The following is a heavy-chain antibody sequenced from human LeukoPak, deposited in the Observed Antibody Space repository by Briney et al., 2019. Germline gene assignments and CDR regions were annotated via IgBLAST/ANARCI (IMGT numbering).Heavy chain of an antibody. CDR2: IYHSGST. V-gene: IGHV4-38-2*02. D-gene: IGHD2-2*03. Sequence: PSETLSLTCAVPGYAISSGYYWGWIRQPPGKGLEWIGSIYHSGSTYYNPSLKSRVTISVDTSKNQFSLKLSSVTAADTAVYYCAREWPALGYCSSTSCYGGNWFDPWGQGTLVTVSS. J-gene: IGHJ5*02. CDR1: GYAISSGYY. CDR3: AREWPALGYCSSTSCYGGNWFDP.